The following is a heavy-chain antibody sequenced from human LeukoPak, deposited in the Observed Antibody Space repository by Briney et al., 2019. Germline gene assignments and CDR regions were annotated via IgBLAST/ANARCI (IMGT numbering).Heavy chain of an antibody. CDR1: GYTFTSYY. CDR3: ARDLQWTNFDY. J-gene: IGHJ4*02. Sequence: ASVKVSCKASGYTFTSYYMHWVRQAPGQGLEWMGIINPSGGSTSYAQKFQGRVTMTRDTSTSTVYMELSSLRSEDAAVYYCARDLQWTNFDYWGQGTLVTVSS. D-gene: IGHD6-19*01. V-gene: IGHV1-46*01. CDR2: INPSGGST.